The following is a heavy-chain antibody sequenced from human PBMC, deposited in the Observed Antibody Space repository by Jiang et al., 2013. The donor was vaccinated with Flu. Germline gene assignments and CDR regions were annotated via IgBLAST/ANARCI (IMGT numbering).Heavy chain of an antibody. V-gene: IGHV4-39*01. CDR3: ARLVTPGNYFDY. CDR2: INYSGNT. D-gene: IGHD4-11*01. Sequence: LLKPSETLSLTCTVSGGSITSSSYYWVWIRQPPGKGLEWIGSINYSGNTYYNSSLKSRVTISVDTSKSQFSLKLTSVTAADTAVFYCARLVTPGNYFDYWGQGTLVTVSS. CDR1: GGSITSSSYY. J-gene: IGHJ4*02.